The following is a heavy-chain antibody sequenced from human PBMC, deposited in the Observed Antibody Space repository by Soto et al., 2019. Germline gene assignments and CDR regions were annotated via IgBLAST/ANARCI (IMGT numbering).Heavy chain of an antibody. CDR2: VGWNGGGI. CDR3: AKERAVVVPVSTSYFHYYGLDV. J-gene: IGHJ6*02. Sequence: PGGSLRLSCAVSGFTLDDYTMHWVRQAPGKGLEWVSGVGWNGGGIVYADSVKGRFTVSRDNTRNSLYLGVNSLTTEDTAIYFCAKERAVVVPVSTSYFHYYGLDVWGQGTTVTVSS. D-gene: IGHD2-21*01. CDR1: GFTLDDYT. V-gene: IGHV3-9*01.